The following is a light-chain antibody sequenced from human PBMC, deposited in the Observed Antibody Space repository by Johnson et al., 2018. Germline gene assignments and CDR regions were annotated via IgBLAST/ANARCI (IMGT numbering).Light chain of an antibody. CDR3: GTWASSLSAGNV. CDR2: ENN. J-gene: IGLJ1*01. V-gene: IGLV1-51*02. CDR1: SSNIGNNY. Sequence: QSVSTQPPSVSAAPGQKVTISCSGSSSNIGNNYVSWYQQLPGTAPKLLIYENNMRPSGIPDRFSGSKSGSSATLCITGPQTGDEADYYCGTWASSLSAGNVFGTGTKVTVL.